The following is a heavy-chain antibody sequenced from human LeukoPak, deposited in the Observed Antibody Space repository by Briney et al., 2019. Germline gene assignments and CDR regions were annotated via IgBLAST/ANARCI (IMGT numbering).Heavy chain of an antibody. CDR1: GFTGSHNY. CDR3: IVFGDSNH. CDR2: THSSGGT. J-gene: IGHJ5*02. D-gene: IGHD4-17*01. Sequence: GSLRLSCAASGFTGSHNYMSWVRQAPGKGLEWVSATHSSGGTYYADSVKGRFTISRDTSKNALYLQINSLSVEDTAVYYCIVFGDSNHWGQGTLVTVSS. V-gene: IGHV3-53*01.